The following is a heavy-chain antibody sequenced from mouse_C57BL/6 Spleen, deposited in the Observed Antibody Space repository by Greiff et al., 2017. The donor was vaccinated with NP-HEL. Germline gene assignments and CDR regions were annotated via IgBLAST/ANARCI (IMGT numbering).Heavy chain of an antibody. V-gene: IGHV1-15*01. D-gene: IGHD2-4*01. CDR1: GYTFTDYE. CDR3: TRNRITYFDY. J-gene: IGHJ2*01. CDR2: IDPETGGT. Sequence: VQLQQSGAELVRPGASVTLSCKASGYTFTDYEMHWVKQTPVHGLEWIGAIDPETGGTAYNQKFKGKAILTADKSSSTAYMELRSLTSEDSAVYYCTRNRITYFDYWGQGTTLTVSS.